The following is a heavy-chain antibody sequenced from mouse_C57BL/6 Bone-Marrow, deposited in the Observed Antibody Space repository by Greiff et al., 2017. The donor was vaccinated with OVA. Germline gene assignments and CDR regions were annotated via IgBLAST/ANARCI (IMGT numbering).Heavy chain of an antibody. CDR3: AKNGGLRRARAMDY. D-gene: IGHD2-4*01. Sequence: VMLVESGPGLVQPSQSLSITCTVSGFSLTSYGVHWVRQSPGKGLEWLGVIWRGGSTDYNAAFMSRLSITKDNSKSQVFFKMNSLQADDTAIYYCAKNGGLRRARAMDYWGQGTSVTVSS. V-gene: IGHV2-5*01. CDR1: GFSLTSYG. CDR2: IWRGGST. J-gene: IGHJ4*01.